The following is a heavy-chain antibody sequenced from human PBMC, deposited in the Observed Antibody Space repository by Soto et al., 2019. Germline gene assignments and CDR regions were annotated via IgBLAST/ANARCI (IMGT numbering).Heavy chain of an antibody. D-gene: IGHD4-4*01. J-gene: IGHJ5*02. CDR3: ARERNGYSNWFDP. Sequence: GGSLRLSCAASGFTFSSYWMSWVRQAPGKGLEWVANIKHDGSEKYYVDSVKGRFTISRDNAKNSLYLQMNSLRAEDTAVYYCARERNGYSNWFDPWGQGTLVTVSS. V-gene: IGHV3-7*01. CDR2: IKHDGSEK. CDR1: GFTFSSYW.